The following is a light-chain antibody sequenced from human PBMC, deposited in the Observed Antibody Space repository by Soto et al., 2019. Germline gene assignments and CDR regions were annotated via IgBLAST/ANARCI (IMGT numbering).Light chain of an antibody. J-gene: IGKJ1*01. CDR2: AAS. CDR3: QQYNNWPQT. V-gene: IGKV3-15*01. CDR1: QSVGYN. Sequence: EIVMTQSPATLSVSPGERATLSCRASQSVGYNLAWYQQKPGQAPRLLIYAASTRATGIPARFSGSGSGTEFTLTISSLQSEDFAEYHCQQYNNWPQTFGQGTKVEIK.